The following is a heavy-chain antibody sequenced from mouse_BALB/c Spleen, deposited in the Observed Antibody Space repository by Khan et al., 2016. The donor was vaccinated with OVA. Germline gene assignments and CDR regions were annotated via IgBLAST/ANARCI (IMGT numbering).Heavy chain of an antibody. CDR3: ARVYGGDFDY. CDR1: GYSIASDYA. Sequence: EVKLLESGPGLVKPSQSLSLTCTVTGYSIASDYAWNWIRPFPGNKLEWMGFINYSGNTNYKPSLKSRISITRDTAKNQFFLQLNSVTSEDTATYYCARVYGGDFDYWGQGTSLTVSS. D-gene: IGHD1-1*01. J-gene: IGHJ2*02. V-gene: IGHV3-2*02. CDR2: INYSGNT.